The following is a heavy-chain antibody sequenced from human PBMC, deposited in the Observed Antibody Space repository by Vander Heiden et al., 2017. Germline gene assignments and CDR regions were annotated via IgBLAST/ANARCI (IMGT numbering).Heavy chain of an antibody. Sequence: QVQLQESGPGLVKPSETLSLTCTVPGGSISSYYWSWIRQPPGKGLEWIGYIYYSGSTNYNPSLKSRVTISVDTSKNQCSLKLSSVTAADTAVYYCASGYYDCWSGYYYFDYWGQGTLVTVSS. D-gene: IGHD3-3*01. CDR1: GGSISSYY. V-gene: IGHV4-59*01. CDR3: ASGYYDCWSGYYYFDY. CDR2: IYYSGST. J-gene: IGHJ4*02.